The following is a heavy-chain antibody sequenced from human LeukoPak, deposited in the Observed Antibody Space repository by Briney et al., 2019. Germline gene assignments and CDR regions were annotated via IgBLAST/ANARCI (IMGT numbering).Heavy chain of an antibody. V-gene: IGHV3-48*04. CDR2: ISGSGGST. Sequence: PGESLRLSCAASGFTFSSYNMNWVRQAPGKGLEWVSEISGSGGSTYYADSVKGRFTISRDNAKNSLYLQMNSLRAEDTAVYYCAVRFDYWGQGILVTVSS. CDR3: AVRFDY. CDR1: GFTFSSYN. D-gene: IGHD3-16*02. J-gene: IGHJ4*02.